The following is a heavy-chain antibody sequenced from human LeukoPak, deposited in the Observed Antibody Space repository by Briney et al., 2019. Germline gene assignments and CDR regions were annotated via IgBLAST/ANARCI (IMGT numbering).Heavy chain of an antibody. D-gene: IGHD2-2*01. CDR2: IYWNDER. Sequence: SGPTLVKSTQTLTLTCTFSGFSLSSSGVGVGWVRQPPGKALQWLALIYWNDERRYSPSLRSRLTITKDTSKNQVVLTMTNMDPVDTATYYCAHTLTLPAANAFDIWGQGTMVTVSS. V-gene: IGHV2-5*01. CDR1: GFSLSSSGVG. J-gene: IGHJ3*02. CDR3: AHTLTLPAANAFDI.